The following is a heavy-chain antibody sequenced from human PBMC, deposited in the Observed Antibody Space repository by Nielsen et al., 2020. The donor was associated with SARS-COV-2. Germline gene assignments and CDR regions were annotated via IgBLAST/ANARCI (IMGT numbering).Heavy chain of an antibody. CDR1: GDSISSASHY. CDR2: IYSSGST. D-gene: IGHD4-11*01. CDR3: ARDSGPYSNYVDY. V-gene: IGHV4-61*02. J-gene: IGHJ4*02. Sequence: SETLSLTCTVSGDSISSASHYWTWIRQPAGKGLEWIGRIYSSGSTNYNPSLKSRITISLDTSKNQFSLKLTSVTAADTAVYYCARDSGPYSNYVDYWGQGTLVTVSS.